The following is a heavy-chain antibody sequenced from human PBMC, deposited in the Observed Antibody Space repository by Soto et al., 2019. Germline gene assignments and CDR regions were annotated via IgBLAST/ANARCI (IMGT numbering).Heavy chain of an antibody. Sequence: EVQLLESGGGLVQPGGSLRLSCAASGFTFSSYAMSWVRQAPGNGLEWVSAISGSGGSTYYADSVKGRFTISRDNSKNTLYLQMNSLRAEDTAVYYCAKDRNSWYGVDYWGQGTLVTVSS. D-gene: IGHD6-13*01. CDR1: GFTFSSYA. CDR3: AKDRNSWYGVDY. V-gene: IGHV3-23*01. J-gene: IGHJ4*02. CDR2: ISGSGGST.